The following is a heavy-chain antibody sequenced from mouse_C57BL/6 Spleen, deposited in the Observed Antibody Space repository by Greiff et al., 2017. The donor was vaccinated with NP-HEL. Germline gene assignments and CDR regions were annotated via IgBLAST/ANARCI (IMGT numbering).Heavy chain of an antibody. D-gene: IGHD4-1*01. CDR3: ARSSGTRYFDV. V-gene: IGHV1-82*01. Sequence: QVQLQQSGPELVKPGASVKISCKASGYAFSSSWMNWVKQRPGKGLEWIGRIYPGDGDTNYNGKFKGKATLTADKSSSTAYMQLSSLTSEDSAVYFCARSSGTRYFDVWGTGTTVTVSS. CDR1: GYAFSSSW. J-gene: IGHJ1*03. CDR2: IYPGDGDT.